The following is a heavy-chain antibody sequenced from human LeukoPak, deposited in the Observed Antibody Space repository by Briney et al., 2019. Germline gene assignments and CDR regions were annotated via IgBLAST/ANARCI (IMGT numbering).Heavy chain of an antibody. CDR1: GYTFTSYA. V-gene: IGHV1-3*01. D-gene: IGHD3-22*01. CDR3: ARTQSSYYDSSGYYVVGALDY. CDR2: INAGNGKT. Sequence: ASARVSCKASGYTFTSYAMHWVRQAPGQRREWMGWINAGNGKTKYSQKFQGRVTITRDTSASTAYMELSSLRSEDTAVYYCARTQSSYYDSSGYYVVGALDYWGQGTLVTVSS. J-gene: IGHJ4*02.